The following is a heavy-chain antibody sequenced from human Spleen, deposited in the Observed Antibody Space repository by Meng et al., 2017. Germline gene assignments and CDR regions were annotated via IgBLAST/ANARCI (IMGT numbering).Heavy chain of an antibody. Sequence: GSLRLSCVVSGGSFSDYYWSWIRQPPGKGLEWIGNIYYTGNTYYNPSLKSRVTISVDTSKNQFSLKLNSVTAADTAVYYCATSLHYGGYAFDIWGQGTMVTVSS. J-gene: IGHJ3*02. CDR2: IYYTGNT. CDR3: ATSLHYGGYAFDI. V-gene: IGHV4-34*01. CDR1: GGSFSDYY. D-gene: IGHD4-23*01.